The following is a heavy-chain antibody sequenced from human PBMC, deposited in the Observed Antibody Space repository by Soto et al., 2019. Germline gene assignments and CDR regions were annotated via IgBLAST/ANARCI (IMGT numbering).Heavy chain of an antibody. J-gene: IGHJ3*02. CDR3: AALHYYDTGIDAFDI. Sequence: QMQLVQSGPEVKKPGTSVKVSCKASGFTFTSSAVQWVRQARGQRLEWIGWIVVGSGNTNYAQKFQERVTITRDMSTSTAYMELSSPRSEDTAVYYCAALHYYDTGIDAFDIWGQGTMVTVSS. V-gene: IGHV1-58*01. CDR2: IVVGSGNT. D-gene: IGHD3-22*01. CDR1: GFTFTSSA.